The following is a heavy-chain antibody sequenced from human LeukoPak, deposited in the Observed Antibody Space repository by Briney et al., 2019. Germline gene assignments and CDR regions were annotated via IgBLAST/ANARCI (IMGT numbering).Heavy chain of an antibody. CDR1: GGSISSYH. J-gene: IGHJ6*02. CDR2: IYYSGSP. Sequence: SETLSLTCSVSGGSISSYHWSWIRQPPGKGLEWIGYIYYSGSPNYNPSLKSRVTISVDTSKNQFSLNQNSVTAADTAVYYCARLRPLEGDYYYNVMDVWGQGTTVTVSS. V-gene: IGHV4-59*01. CDR3: ARLRPLEGDYYYNVMDV. D-gene: IGHD2-21*01.